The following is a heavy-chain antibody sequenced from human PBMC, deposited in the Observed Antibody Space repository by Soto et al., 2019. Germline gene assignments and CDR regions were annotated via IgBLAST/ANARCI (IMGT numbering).Heavy chain of an antibody. J-gene: IGHJ6*02. CDR1: GGSISSTNW. V-gene: IGHV4-4*02. D-gene: IGHD2-15*01. Sequence: SETLSLTCAVSGGSISSTNWWNWVRQPPGKGLEWIGEIDHSGSTNYNPSLKSRVTMSVDKPKNQFSLKLSSVTAADTAVYYCARHLTYCSAGSCYSDFHYYGMDVWGQGTTVTVS. CDR2: IDHSGST. CDR3: ARHLTYCSAGSCYSDFHYYGMDV.